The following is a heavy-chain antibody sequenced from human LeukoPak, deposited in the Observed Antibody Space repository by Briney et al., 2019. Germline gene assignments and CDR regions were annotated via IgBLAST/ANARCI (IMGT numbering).Heavy chain of an antibody. CDR3: ARTTEGGYTYGYFYYYYMDV. CDR1: GGSISSYY. J-gene: IGHJ6*03. D-gene: IGHD5-18*01. Sequence: PSETLSLTCTVSGGSISSYYWSWSRQPPGKVLEWIGYIYYSGSTNHNPSLKSRVTISVDASKNQFSLKLSSVTAADTAVYYCARTTEGGYTYGYFYYYYMDVWGKGTTVTISS. CDR2: IYYSGST. V-gene: IGHV4-59*01.